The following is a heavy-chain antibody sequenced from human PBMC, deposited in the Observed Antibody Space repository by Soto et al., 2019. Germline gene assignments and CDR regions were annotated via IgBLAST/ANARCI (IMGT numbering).Heavy chain of an antibody. Sequence: QVPLVQSGAEVKKPGSSVKVSCKASGGTFSSYAISWVRQAPGQGLEWMGGIIPIFGTANYAQKFQGRVTITADESTSTAYMELSSLRSDDTAVYYCASGILVGATTTFDYWGQGTLVTVSS. CDR3: ASGILVGATTTFDY. J-gene: IGHJ4*02. CDR2: IIPIFGTA. CDR1: GGTFSSYA. D-gene: IGHD1-26*01. V-gene: IGHV1-69*01.